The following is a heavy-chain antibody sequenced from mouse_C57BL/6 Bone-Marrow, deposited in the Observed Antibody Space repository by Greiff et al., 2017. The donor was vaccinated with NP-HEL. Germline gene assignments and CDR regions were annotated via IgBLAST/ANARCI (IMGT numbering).Heavy chain of an antibody. V-gene: IGHV1-80*01. J-gene: IGHJ2*01. CDR3: ARKELTYYFDY. D-gene: IGHD1-1*01. CDR2: IYPGDGDT. Sequence: QVQLQQSGAELVKPGASVKISCKASGYAFSSYWMNWVKQRPGKGLEWIGQIYPGDGDTNYNGKFKGKATLTADKSSSTAYMQLSSLTSEDSAVYFCARKELTYYFDYWGQGTTLTVSS. CDR1: GYAFSSYW.